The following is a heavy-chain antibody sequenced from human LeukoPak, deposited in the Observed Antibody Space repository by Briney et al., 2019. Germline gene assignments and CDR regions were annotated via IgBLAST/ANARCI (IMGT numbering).Heavy chain of an antibody. V-gene: IGHV3-66*01. Sequence: PGGSLRLSCAASGFIVSHNYMSWVRQAPGKGLEWFSVMYGGGSTYYADSVKGRFTISRDSPTNMVFLEMNSLRAEDTAVYYCAKGHGSYSSVPYRYFGMDVWGQGTTVAVSS. CDR1: GFIVSHNY. CDR3: AKGHGSYSSVPYRYFGMDV. J-gene: IGHJ6*02. CDR2: MYGGGST. D-gene: IGHD6-25*01.